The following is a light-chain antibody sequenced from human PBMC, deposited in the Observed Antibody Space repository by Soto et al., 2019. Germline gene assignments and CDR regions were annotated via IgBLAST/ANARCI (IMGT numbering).Light chain of an antibody. J-gene: IGKJ1*01. Sequence: IKMNQSPSTLSASVGDRVTITCRASQSVIRWLAWYQQKPGKAPKLLIYNASILEGGVPSRFSGSGSGSEFTLTISSLQPEDFATYYCQHYSGYSRTFGQGSKVDIK. V-gene: IGKV1-5*01. CDR1: QSVIRW. CDR2: NAS. CDR3: QHYSGYSRT.